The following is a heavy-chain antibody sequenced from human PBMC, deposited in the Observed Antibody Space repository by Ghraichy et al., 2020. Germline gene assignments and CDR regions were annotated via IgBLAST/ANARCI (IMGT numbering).Heavy chain of an antibody. Sequence: ASVKVSCKASGCTFTTYGISWVRQAPGQGLEWLGWISVYNGDTNYAQKLQGRVSMTADTSASTAYMELRSLRADDTAMYYCARDPYHDISGFPLFDYWGQGTQVTVSS. CDR1: GCTFTTYG. D-gene: IGHD3-9*01. J-gene: IGHJ4*02. V-gene: IGHV1-18*01. CDR3: ARDPYHDISGFPLFDY. CDR2: ISVYNGDT.